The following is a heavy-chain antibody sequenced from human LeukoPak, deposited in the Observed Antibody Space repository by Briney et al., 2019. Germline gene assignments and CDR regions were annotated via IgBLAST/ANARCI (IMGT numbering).Heavy chain of an antibody. CDR1: AGSIGSSSYY. CDR2: IYYSGST. J-gene: IGHJ4*02. D-gene: IGHD1-26*01. V-gene: IGHV4-39*01. Sequence: SQTLSLTCTVSAGSIGSSSYYWGWIRQPPGKGLKWIRSIYYSGSTYYNPSLKSRVTISVDTSKNQFSLKLSSVTAADTAVYYCARQRGGSYLFYWGQGTLVTVSS. CDR3: ARQRGGSYLFY.